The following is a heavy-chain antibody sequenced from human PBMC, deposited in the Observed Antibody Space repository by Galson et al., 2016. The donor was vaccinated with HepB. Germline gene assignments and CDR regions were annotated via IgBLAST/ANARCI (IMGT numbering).Heavy chain of an antibody. J-gene: IGHJ4*02. V-gene: IGHV4-59*12. CDR3: ARDLRPYNWNGEFDS. D-gene: IGHD1-20*01. Sequence: SETLSLTCTVSGGSLVNYYWSWIRQPPGKGLEWIGYIYYSGTRTYNPSLKSRVTISVDTSKNQFSRKLSSVTAADTAVYYCARDLRPYNWNGEFDSWGQGTLVTVSS. CDR2: IYYSGTR. CDR1: GGSLVNYY.